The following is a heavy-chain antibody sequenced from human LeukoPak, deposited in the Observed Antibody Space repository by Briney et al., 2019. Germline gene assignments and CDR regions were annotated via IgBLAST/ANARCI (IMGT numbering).Heavy chain of an antibody. V-gene: IGHV3-23*01. CDR3: AKDRRAGSYDY. J-gene: IGHJ4*02. CDR1: GFTFSGYA. Sequence: PGGSLRLSCAASGFTFSGYAMSWVRQAPGKGLEWVSYISSSSDTIYYADSVKGRFTISRDNSKNTLYLQMNSLRAEDTAVYYCAKDRRAGSYDYWGQGTLVTVSS. D-gene: IGHD3-10*01. CDR2: ISSSSDTI.